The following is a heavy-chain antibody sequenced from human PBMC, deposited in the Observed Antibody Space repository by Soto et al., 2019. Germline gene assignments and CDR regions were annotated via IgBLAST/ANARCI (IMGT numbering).Heavy chain of an antibody. Sequence: CGVQLVQPGGSLRLSCLVSEFPFSDYWMTWVRQAPGKGLEWVANIKQDGSEIYYVDSVKGRFTISRDNATNSLFLQMNSLRAEDTAVYYCARGWASLDYWGQGTLVTVSS. D-gene: IGHD6-19*01. CDR3: ARGWASLDY. CDR2: IKQDGSEI. CDR1: EFPFSDYW. J-gene: IGHJ4*02. V-gene: IGHV3-7*03.